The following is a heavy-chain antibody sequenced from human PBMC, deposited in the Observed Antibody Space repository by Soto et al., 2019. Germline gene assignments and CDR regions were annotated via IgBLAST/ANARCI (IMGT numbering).Heavy chain of an antibody. CDR1: GYTFTSYA. J-gene: IGHJ4*02. Sequence: ASVKVSCKASGYTFTSYAMHWVRQAPGQRLEWMGWINAGNGNTKYSQKFQGRVTITRDTSASTAYMELSSLRSEDTAVYYCARVVLMVYAIGYCSGGSCYYFDYWGQGTLVTVSS. CDR2: INAGNGNT. CDR3: ARVVLMVYAIGYCSGGSCYYFDY. D-gene: IGHD2-15*01. V-gene: IGHV1-3*01.